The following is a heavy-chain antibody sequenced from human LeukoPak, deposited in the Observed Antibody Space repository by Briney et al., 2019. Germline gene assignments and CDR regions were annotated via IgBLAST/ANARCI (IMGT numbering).Heavy chain of an antibody. CDR3: ARYYYDSSGPIDY. CDR2: RSAYNGNT. D-gene: IGHD3-22*01. J-gene: IGHJ4*02. Sequence: ASVKVSCKASGYTFTNYGITWVRQAPGQGLEWMGWRSAYNGNTKYAQTLQGRVTMTTDTSTSTAYMELRSLRSDDTAVYYCARYYYDSSGPIDYWGQGTLVTVSS. V-gene: IGHV1-18*01. CDR1: GYTFTNYG.